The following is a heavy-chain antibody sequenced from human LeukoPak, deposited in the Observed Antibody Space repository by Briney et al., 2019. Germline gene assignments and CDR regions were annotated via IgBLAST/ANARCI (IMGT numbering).Heavy chain of an antibody. CDR2: ISSSSSTI. CDR1: GFTFSSYS. D-gene: IGHD4-11*01. Sequence: QPGGSLRLSCAASGFTFSSYSMNWVRQAPGKGLEWVSYISSSSSTIYYADSVKGRFTISRDNAKNSLYLQMNSLRAEDTAVYYCARVDDYSNYGGDYWGQGTLVTVSS. CDR3: ARVDDYSNYGGDY. J-gene: IGHJ4*02. V-gene: IGHV3-48*04.